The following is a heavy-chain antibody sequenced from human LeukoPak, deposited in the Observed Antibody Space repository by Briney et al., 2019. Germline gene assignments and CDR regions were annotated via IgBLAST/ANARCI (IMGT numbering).Heavy chain of an antibody. CDR1: GFTFSSYS. J-gene: IGHJ4*02. V-gene: IGHV3-48*04. D-gene: IGHD6-13*01. Sequence: PGGSLRLSCAASGFTFSSYSMNWVRQAPGKGLEWVSYISSSSSTIYYADSVKGRFTISRDNAKNSLYLQMNSLRAEDTAVYYCARGSSRSSWYFDYWGQGTLVTVSS. CDR3: ARGSSRSSWYFDY. CDR2: ISSSSSTI.